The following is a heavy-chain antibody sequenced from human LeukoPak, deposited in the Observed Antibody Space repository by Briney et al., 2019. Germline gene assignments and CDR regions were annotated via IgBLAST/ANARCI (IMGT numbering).Heavy chain of an antibody. Sequence: PGGSLRLSCAPSVFTFDDYGMSSVRQAPGEGLEWVSGINWNGDNTAYADSVKGRITVSRDNAKNSLYLQMNSLRVEDTALYYCARNFDFSSFDIWGRGTMVTVSS. CDR2: INWNGDNT. CDR3: ARNFDFSSFDI. D-gene: IGHD3-3*01. J-gene: IGHJ3*02. V-gene: IGHV3-20*04. CDR1: VFTFDDYG.